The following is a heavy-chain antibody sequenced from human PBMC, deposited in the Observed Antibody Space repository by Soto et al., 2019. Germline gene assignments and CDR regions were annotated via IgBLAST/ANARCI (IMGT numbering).Heavy chain of an antibody. Sequence: ESGGGLVQPGGSLRLSCAASGFTFSSYWMTWVRQAPGKGLEWVANIKPDGSEKYYVDSVKGRFTISRDNAKNSLYLQMNSLRAEDTAVYYCARQMTTVTNYYYDYMDVWGKGTTVTVSS. CDR2: IKPDGSEK. CDR1: GFTFSSYW. D-gene: IGHD4-4*01. V-gene: IGHV3-7*01. J-gene: IGHJ6*03. CDR3: ARQMTTVTNYYYDYMDV.